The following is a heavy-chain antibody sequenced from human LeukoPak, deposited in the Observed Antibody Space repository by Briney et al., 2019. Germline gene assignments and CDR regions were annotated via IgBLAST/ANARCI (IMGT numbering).Heavy chain of an antibody. V-gene: IGHV3-21*05. Sequence: GGSLRLSCAASGFNFNIYSMNWVRQAPGKGLEWISYLSRSTTIIYYADSVKGRFTISRDNAKNSLYLQMNSLRAEDTAVYYCARDLLTTVTPHFVDYWGQGTLVTVSS. D-gene: IGHD4-17*01. J-gene: IGHJ4*02. CDR3: ARDLLTTVTPHFVDY. CDR1: GFNFNIYS. CDR2: LSRSTTII.